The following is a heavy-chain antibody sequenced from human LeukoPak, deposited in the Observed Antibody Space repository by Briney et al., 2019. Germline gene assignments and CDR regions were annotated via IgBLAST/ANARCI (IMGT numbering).Heavy chain of an antibody. CDR2: IYHSGST. CDR3: ARLDDYYDSSGYYADDYYYGMDV. J-gene: IGHJ6*02. D-gene: IGHD3-22*01. Sequence: PSGTLSLTCAVSGGFISSGNWWSWVRQPPGKGLEWIGEIYHSGSTNNNPSLKSRVTISVDKSKNQFSLKLSSVTAADTAVYYCARLDDYYDSSGYYADDYYYGMDVWGQGTTVTVSS. V-gene: IGHV4-4*02. CDR1: GGFISSGNW.